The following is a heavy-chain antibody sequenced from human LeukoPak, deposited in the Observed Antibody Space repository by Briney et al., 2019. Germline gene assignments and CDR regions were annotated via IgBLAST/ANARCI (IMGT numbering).Heavy chain of an antibody. D-gene: IGHD3-10*01. J-gene: IGHJ5*02. CDR3: AREGLWFGEYYNWFDP. CDR2: IKQDGSEK. Sequence: GGSLRLSCAASGFTFSSYWLSWVRQAPGKGLAWVANIKQDGSEKYYVDSVKGRFTISRDNAKNSLYLQMNSLRAEDTAVYYCAREGLWFGEYYNWFDPWGQGTLVTVSS. CDR1: GFTFSSYW. V-gene: IGHV3-7*01.